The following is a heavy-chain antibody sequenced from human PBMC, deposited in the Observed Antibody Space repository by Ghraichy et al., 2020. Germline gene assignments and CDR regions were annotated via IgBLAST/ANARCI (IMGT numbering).Heavy chain of an antibody. Sequence: GGSLRLSCAASGFTFSSYGMHWVRQSPGKGLEWVAFIRYDGSNKYYADSVKGRFTISRDNSKNTLYLQMNSLRAEDTAVYYCAKGGSSSSWYAYYYYGMDVWGQGTTVTVSS. D-gene: IGHD6-13*01. V-gene: IGHV3-30*02. CDR2: IRYDGSNK. CDR3: AKGGSSSSWYAYYYYGMDV. CDR1: GFTFSSYG. J-gene: IGHJ6*02.